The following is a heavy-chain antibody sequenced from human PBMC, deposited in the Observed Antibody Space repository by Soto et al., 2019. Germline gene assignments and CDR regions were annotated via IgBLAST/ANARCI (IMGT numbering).Heavy chain of an antibody. CDR2: ITTDKGKT. CDR1: GYTFTTYG. Sequence: QVQLVQSGPEVKKPGASVKVSCKTSGYTFTTYGISWVRQAPGQGLEWMGWITTDKGKTTYAQKFQGRVTMTTDTSTSTADMELRSLRSDDTAVYYDATRSPAFDYWGQGTLVTVSA. V-gene: IGHV1-18*01. CDR3: ATRSPAFDY. J-gene: IGHJ4*02.